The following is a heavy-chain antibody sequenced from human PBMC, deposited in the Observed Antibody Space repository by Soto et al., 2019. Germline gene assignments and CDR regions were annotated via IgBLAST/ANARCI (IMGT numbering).Heavy chain of an antibody. J-gene: IGHJ2*01. CDR1: GFTFSSYW. Sequence: EVQLVESGGGLVQPGGSLRLSCAASGFTFSSYWMHWVRQAPGKGLVWVSRINSDGSSTSYADSVKGRVTISRDNAKNTLFLQMNSLIAEDTAVYYCARDQVVVGYFELGGRGTLVTVSS. CDR3: ARDQVVVGYFEL. V-gene: IGHV3-74*01. D-gene: IGHD2-21*01. CDR2: INSDGSST.